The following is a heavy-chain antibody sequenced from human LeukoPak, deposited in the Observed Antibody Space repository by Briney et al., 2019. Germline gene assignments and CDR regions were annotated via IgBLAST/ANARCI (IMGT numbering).Heavy chain of an antibody. Sequence: SETLSLTCTISGDSLGTYYWTWIRRPPGKGLEWIGYIYLGVSTNYNPSLKSRVTISVDTSKNQFSLKLSSVTAADTAVYYCARVSDYYDSSGYYYYPFDYWGQGTLVTVSS. CDR3: ARVSDYYDSSGYYYYPFDY. V-gene: IGHV4-59*01. CDR1: GDSLGTYY. D-gene: IGHD3-22*01. CDR2: IYLGVST. J-gene: IGHJ4*02.